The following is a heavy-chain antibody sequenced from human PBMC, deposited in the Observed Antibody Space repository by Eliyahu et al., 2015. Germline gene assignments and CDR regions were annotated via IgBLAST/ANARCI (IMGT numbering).Heavy chain of an antibody. D-gene: IGHD3-10*01. J-gene: IGHJ5*02. CDR3: ARPPSARVSYGFDP. CDR1: GGSISSYY. CDR2: IYYSGNT. Sequence: TCTVSGGSISSYYWSWIRQPPGKGLEWIGYIYYSGNTNYNPSLRSRVTISVDTSKNQFSLKLNSVTAADTAVYYCARPPSARVSYGFDPWGQGTLVSVSS. V-gene: IGHV4-59*08.